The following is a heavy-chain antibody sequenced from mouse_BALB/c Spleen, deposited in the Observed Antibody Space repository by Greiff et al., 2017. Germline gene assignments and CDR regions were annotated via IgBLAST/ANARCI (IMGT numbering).Heavy chain of an antibody. CDR3: ARDPTTATAMDY. D-gene: IGHD1-2*01. CDR2: ISDGGSYT. V-gene: IGHV5-4*02. Sequence: EVKLVESGGGLVKPGGSLKLSCAASGFTFSDYYMYWVRQTPEKRLEWVATISDGGSYTYYPDSVKGRFTISRDNAKNNLYLQMSSLKSEDTAMYYCARDPTTATAMDYWGQGTSVTVSS. J-gene: IGHJ4*01. CDR1: GFTFSDYY.